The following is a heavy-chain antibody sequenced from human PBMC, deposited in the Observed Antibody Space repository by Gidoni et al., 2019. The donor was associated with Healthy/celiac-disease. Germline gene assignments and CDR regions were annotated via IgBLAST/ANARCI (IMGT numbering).Heavy chain of an antibody. Sequence: QVQLQQWGAGLLKPSETLSLTCAVYGGSFSGYYWSWIRQPPGKGLEWIGEINHSGSTNYNPSLKSRVTISVDTSKNQFSLKLSSVTAADTAVYYCARWGGIAARPYYYYYGMDVWGQGTTVTVSS. D-gene: IGHD6-6*01. CDR2: INHSGST. J-gene: IGHJ6*02. V-gene: IGHV4-34*01. CDR1: GGSFSGYY. CDR3: ARWGGIAARPYYYYYGMDV.